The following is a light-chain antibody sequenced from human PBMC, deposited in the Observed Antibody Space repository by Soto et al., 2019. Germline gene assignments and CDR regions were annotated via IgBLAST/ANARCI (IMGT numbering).Light chain of an antibody. V-gene: IGKV3-15*01. J-gene: IGKJ4*01. CDR3: QQYNNWPPLT. Sequence: EIVMTQSPATLSVSPGEGATLSCRASQSVSSNLAWYQQKPGQAPRLLIYAASTRATGIPARFRGSGSGTEFTLTITSLQSEDFAVYYCQQYNNWPPLTFGGGNKVEIK. CDR1: QSVSSN. CDR2: AAS.